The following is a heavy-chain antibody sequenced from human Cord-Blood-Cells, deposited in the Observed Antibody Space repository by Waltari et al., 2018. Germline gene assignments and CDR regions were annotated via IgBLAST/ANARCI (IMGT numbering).Heavy chain of an antibody. Sequence: EVQLVKSGAEVKKPGEYLKISCKGSVYSFPSFWFGRVCRVPRQGLEWMGIIYPGDSDTRYSPSFQGQVTISADKSISTAYLQWSSLKASDTAMYYCARQVSSPNYGDLTHFDYWGQGTLVTVSS. CDR3: ARQVSSPNYGDLTHFDY. V-gene: IGHV5-51*01. CDR2: IYPGDSDT. J-gene: IGHJ4*02. D-gene: IGHD4-17*01. CDR1: VYSFPSFW.